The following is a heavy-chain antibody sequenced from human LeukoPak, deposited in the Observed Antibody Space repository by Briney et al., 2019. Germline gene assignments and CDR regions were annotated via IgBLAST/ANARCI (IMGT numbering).Heavy chain of an antibody. D-gene: IGHD3-22*01. CDR3: ARGVIVVSYYFDY. CDR1: GGSISSYY. V-gene: IGHV4-59*08. CDR2: IYYSGST. J-gene: IGHJ4*02. Sequence: PSETLSLTCTVSGGSISSYYWSWIRQPPGKGLEWIGYIYYSGSTNYNPSLKSRVTISVDTSKNQFSLKLSSVTAADTAVYYCARGVIVVSYYFDYWGQGTLVTVSS.